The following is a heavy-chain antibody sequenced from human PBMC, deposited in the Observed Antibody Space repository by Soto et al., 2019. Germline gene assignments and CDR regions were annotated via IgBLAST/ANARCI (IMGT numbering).Heavy chain of an antibody. D-gene: IGHD7-27*01. J-gene: IGHJ6*03. CDR3: AIDLSWGSNWYYYMDV. V-gene: IGHV3-48*01. CDR2: ISSSSSVI. CDR1: GFILSDCA. Sequence: EVQLVESGGGLVQPGGSLRLSCATSGFILSDCAMNWVRQAPGKGLECVSYISSSSSVIDYSDSVKGRFTVSRDNARNSMYLQMNSLRAEDTAVYYCAIDLSWGSNWYYYMDVWGKGTTVTVSS.